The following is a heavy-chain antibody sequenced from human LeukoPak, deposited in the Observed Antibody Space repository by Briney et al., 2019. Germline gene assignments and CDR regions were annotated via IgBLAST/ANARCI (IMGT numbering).Heavy chain of an antibody. Sequence: GASVTVSCTASVYTFTVYHMHWVRQAPGQGLEWMGRINPNSGDTNYAQKFQGRVTMTRDTSISTAYMELSRLRSDDTAVYYCARLGYSNPHFDIWGQGTMVTVSS. V-gene: IGHV1-2*06. D-gene: IGHD2-15*01. CDR2: INPNSGDT. J-gene: IGHJ3*02. CDR3: ARLGYSNPHFDI. CDR1: VYTFTVYH.